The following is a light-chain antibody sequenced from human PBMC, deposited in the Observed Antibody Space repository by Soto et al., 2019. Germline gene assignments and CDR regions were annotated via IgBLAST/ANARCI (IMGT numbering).Light chain of an antibody. CDR3: QQYYETPPA. V-gene: IGKV4-1*01. CDR2: WAS. CDR1: QSVLHRSNSKNY. J-gene: IGKJ2*01. Sequence: DIVMTQSPDSLAVSLGERATINCKSSQSVLHRSNSKNYLAWYQHKPGQPPKLLIYWASTRESGVPDRFSGSGSGTDFTLTSSSLQAEDVAVYYCQQYYETPPAFGQGTKLEIK.